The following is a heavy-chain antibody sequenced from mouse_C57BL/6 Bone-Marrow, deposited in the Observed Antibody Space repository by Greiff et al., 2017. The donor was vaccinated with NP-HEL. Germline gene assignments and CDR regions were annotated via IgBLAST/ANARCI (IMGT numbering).Heavy chain of an antibody. CDR1: GFTFSSYA. CDR3: ASLYYGSSYPYFDY. J-gene: IGHJ2*01. CDR2: ISDGGSYT. D-gene: IGHD1-1*01. Sequence: EVKVEESGGGLVKPGGSLKLSCAASGFTFSSYAMSWVRQTPEKRLEWVATISDGGSYTYYPDNVKGRFTISRDNAKNNLYQQMSHLKSEDTAMYYCASLYYGSSYPYFDYWGQGTTLTVSA. V-gene: IGHV5-4*03.